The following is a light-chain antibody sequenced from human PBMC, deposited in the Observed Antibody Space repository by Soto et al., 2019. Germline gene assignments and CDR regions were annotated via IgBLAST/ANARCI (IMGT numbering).Light chain of an antibody. Sequence: EIVLTQSPGTLSLSPGERASLSCRASQSVNHNLAWYHQKPGQAPRLLVYDKSSRAPGVPARFSGSGTGTDFTLTINSLQSEDFGVYYYQPYHNCPPCTFGPGTKLEIK. CDR2: DKS. CDR1: QSVNHN. CDR3: QPYHNCPPCT. V-gene: IGKV3-15*01. J-gene: IGKJ2*02.